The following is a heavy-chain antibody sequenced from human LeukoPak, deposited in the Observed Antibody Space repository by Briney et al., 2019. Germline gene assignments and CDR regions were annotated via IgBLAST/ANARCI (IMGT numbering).Heavy chain of an antibody. V-gene: IGHV3-7*01. Sequence: PGGSLRLSYAASGFTFSSYWMSWVRQAPGKGLEWVANIKQDGSEKYYVDSVKGRFTISRDNAKNSLYLQMNSLRAEDTAVYYCASENFWSGYRGYYYYYMDVWGKGTTVTVSS. D-gene: IGHD3-3*01. CDR2: IKQDGSEK. CDR3: ASENFWSGYRGYYYYYMDV. J-gene: IGHJ6*03. CDR1: GFTFSSYW.